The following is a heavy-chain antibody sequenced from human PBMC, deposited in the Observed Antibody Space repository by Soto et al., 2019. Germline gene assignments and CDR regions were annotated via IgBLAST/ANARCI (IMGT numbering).Heavy chain of an antibody. CDR2: IGDSGAST. Sequence: EVLLLESGGGLVQPGGSLRLSCEASGFSFSSFAMNWVRQAPGKGLEWVSAIGDSGASTYYADSVKGRFTISRDNSRNNLYLQLTRLRAEVTAVYYCAKGVELDVWGNGTTVTVSS. CDR1: GFSFSSFA. D-gene: IGHD1-26*01. J-gene: IGHJ6*04. CDR3: AKGVELDV. V-gene: IGHV3-23*01.